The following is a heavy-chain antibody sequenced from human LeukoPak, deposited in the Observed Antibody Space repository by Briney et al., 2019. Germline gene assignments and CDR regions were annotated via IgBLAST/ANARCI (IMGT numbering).Heavy chain of an antibody. Sequence: SETLSLTCAVSSVSFDDYYWAWVRQTPGKGLEWIGEINHSGYTNDSPSLKSRVTLPIDTSRKQFSLNLRSVTVADAGTYYCTRMTTGHDYWGQGTLVTVSS. CDR1: SVSFDDYY. J-gene: IGHJ4*02. V-gene: IGHV4-34*01. CDR2: INHSGYT. D-gene: IGHD4-17*01. CDR3: TRMTTGHDY.